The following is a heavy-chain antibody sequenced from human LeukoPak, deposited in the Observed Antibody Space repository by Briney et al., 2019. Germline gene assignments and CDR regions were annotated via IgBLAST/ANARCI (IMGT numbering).Heavy chain of an antibody. CDR2: IRYDGSNK. V-gene: IGHV3-30*02. J-gene: IGHJ6*02. Sequence: GGSLRLSCAASGFTFSSYGMHWVRQAPGKGLEWVAFIRYDGSNKYYADSVKGRFTISRDNSKNTLYLQMNSLRAEDTAVYYCAKGVTTVTSYYYGMDVWGQGTTVTVSS. D-gene: IGHD4-17*01. CDR3: AKGVTTVTSYYYGMDV. CDR1: GFTFSSYG.